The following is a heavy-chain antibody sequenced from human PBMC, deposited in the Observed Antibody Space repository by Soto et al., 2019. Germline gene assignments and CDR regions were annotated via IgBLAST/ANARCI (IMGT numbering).Heavy chain of an antibody. V-gene: IGHV1-24*01. CDR1: GYTLTELS. D-gene: IGHD5-12*01. CDR3: AARWNGYNHGPFDY. CDR2: FDPEDGET. Sequence: ASVKVSCKVSGYTLTELSMHWVRQAPGKGLEWMGGFDPEDGETIYAQKFQGRVTMTEDTSTDTAYMELSSLRSEDTAVYYCAARWNGYNHGPFDYWGQGTLVTVSS. J-gene: IGHJ4*02.